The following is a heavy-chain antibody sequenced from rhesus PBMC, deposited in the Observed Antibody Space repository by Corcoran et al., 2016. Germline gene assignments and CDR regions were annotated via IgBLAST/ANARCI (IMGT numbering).Heavy chain of an antibody. J-gene: IGHJ5-1*01. CDR2: ITPKTGGT. CDR1: GYTFTDYY. V-gene: IGHV1-138*01. CDR3: APSLIRFDV. Sequence: QVQLVQSGAEVKKPGSSVKVSCKASGYTFTDYYMHWVRPAPGQGLEWMGEITPKTGGTTYAQKFQGRVTMTRDTSTSTAYMELSSLRSEDTAVYYCAPSLIRFDVWGPGVLVTVSS.